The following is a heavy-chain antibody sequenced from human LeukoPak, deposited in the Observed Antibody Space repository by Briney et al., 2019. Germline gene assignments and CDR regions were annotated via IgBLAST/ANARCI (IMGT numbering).Heavy chain of an antibody. V-gene: IGHV4-61*01. CDR3: ARVTVGASWFDY. J-gene: IGHJ4*02. D-gene: IGHD1-26*01. CDR1: GGSASSGSYY. CDR2: IYYSGTT. Sequence: SETLSLTCTVSGGSASSGSYYWSWIRQPPGKGLEWIGYIYYSGTTNYNPSLKSRVTISVDTSKNRFSLKLSSVTAADTAVYYCARVTVGASWFDYWGQGTLVTVSS.